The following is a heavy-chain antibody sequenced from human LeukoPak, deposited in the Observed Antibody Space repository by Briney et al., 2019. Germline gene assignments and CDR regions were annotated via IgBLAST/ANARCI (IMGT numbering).Heavy chain of an antibody. D-gene: IGHD3-10*01. CDR2: IRYDGSNK. CDR1: GFTFSSYG. V-gene: IGHV3-30*02. Sequence: PGGSLRLSCAASGFTFSSYGMHWVRQAPGKGLEWVAFIRYDGSNKYYADSVKGRFTISRDNSKNTLYLQMNSLRAEDTAVYYCAKDRGWFGGSLANFDYWGXGTXXTXXS. CDR3: AKDRGWFGGSLANFDY. J-gene: IGHJ4*02.